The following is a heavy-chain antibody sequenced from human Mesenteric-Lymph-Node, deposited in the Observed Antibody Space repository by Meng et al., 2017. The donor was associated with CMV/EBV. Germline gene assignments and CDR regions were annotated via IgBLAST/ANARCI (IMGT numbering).Heavy chain of an antibody. V-gene: IGHV3-48*01. CDR2: ISSSGSTI. Sequence: GESLKISCAASGFTFNSFAMTWVRQAPGKGLEWVSYISSSGSTIYYADSVKGRFTISRDNSKNTLYLQLSSLRADDTAVYYCARDCGFFTYYFDYWGQGTLVTVSS. J-gene: IGHJ4*02. D-gene: IGHD3-16*01. CDR1: GFTFNSFA. CDR3: ARDCGFFTYYFDY.